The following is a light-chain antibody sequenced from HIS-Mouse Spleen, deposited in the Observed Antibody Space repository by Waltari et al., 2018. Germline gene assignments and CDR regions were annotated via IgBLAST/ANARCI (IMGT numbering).Light chain of an antibody. CDR1: RSAFVSYNL. Sequence: QSALTQPASVSGSPGQSIPISCSGTRSAFVSYNLVSWYQQHPGKAPKLMIYEGSKRPSGVSNRFSGSKSGNTASLTISGLQAEDEADYYCCSYAGSSTWVFGGGTKLTVL. CDR3: CSYAGSSTWV. J-gene: IGLJ3*02. CDR2: EGS. V-gene: IGLV2-23*01.